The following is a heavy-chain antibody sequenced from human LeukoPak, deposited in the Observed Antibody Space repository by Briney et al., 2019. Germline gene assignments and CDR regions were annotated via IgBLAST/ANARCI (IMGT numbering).Heavy chain of an antibody. CDR3: ARGRNCSSTSCYAYYFDY. CDR2: INHSGST. D-gene: IGHD2-2*01. J-gene: IGHJ4*02. V-gene: IGHV4-34*01. CDR1: GGSFSGYY. Sequence: PSETLSLTCAVYGGSFSGYYWSWIRQPPGKGLEWIGEINHSGSTNHNPSLKSRVTISVDTSKNQFSLKLSSVTAADTAVYYCARGRNCSSTSCYAYYFDYWGQGTLVTVSS.